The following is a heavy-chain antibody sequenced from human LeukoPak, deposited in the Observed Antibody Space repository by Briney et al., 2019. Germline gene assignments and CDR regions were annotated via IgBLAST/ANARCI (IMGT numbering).Heavy chain of an antibody. D-gene: IGHD5-18*01. CDR2: IWYDGSNK. Sequence: GRSLRLSCAASGFTFSSYGMHWVRQAPGKGLEWVAVIWYDGSNKYYADSVKGRFTISRDNSRNTLYLQMNSLRAEDTAVYYCARDVDTAPLGGNWFDPWGQGTLVTVSS. CDR3: ARDVDTAPLGGNWFDP. CDR1: GFTFSSYG. V-gene: IGHV3-33*01. J-gene: IGHJ5*02.